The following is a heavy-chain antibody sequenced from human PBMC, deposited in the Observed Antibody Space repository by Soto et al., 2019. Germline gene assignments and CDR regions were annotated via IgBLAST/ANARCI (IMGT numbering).Heavy chain of an antibody. V-gene: IGHV3-43*01. CDR3: AKDIAASGWYSHDY. D-gene: IGHD6-19*01. Sequence: EVQLVESGGVVVQPGGSLRLSCAASGFTFDDYTMHWVRQAPGKGLEWVSLISWDGGSTYYADSVKGRFTISRDNSKNSLYLQMNSLRTEDTALYYCAKDIAASGWYSHDYWGQGTLVTVSS. CDR2: ISWDGGST. J-gene: IGHJ4*02. CDR1: GFTFDDYT.